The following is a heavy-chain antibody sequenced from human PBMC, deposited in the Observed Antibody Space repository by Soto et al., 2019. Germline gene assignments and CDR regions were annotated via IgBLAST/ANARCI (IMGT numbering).Heavy chain of an antibody. V-gene: IGHV4-34*01. CDR1: GGSFSGYY. CDR2: INHSGST. D-gene: IGHD3-16*01. Sequence: SETLSLTCAVYGGSFSGYYWSWIRQPPGKGLEWIGEINHSGSTNYNPSLKSRVTISVDTSKNQFSLKLSSVTAADTAVYYCARGRFGGGWYDYWGQGTLVTAPQ. J-gene: IGHJ4*02. CDR3: ARGRFGGGWYDY.